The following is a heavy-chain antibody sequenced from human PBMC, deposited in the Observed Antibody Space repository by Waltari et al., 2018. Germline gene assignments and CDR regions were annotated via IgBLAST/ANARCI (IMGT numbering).Heavy chain of an antibody. V-gene: IGHV1-2*02. D-gene: IGHD1-7*01. CDR1: GYTLPAHY. J-gene: IGHJ5*02. Sequence: QVQLVQSGAEVRKPGASVKVSCKASGYTLPAHYLHWVRQAPGQGLEWMGWLNPNTGGTKYAQKFQGRVTMTTDTSTSTAYMELRSLTSDDTAVYYCARVPMGTGTTDWFDPWGQGTPVIVST. CDR2: LNPNTGGT. CDR3: ARVPMGTGTTDWFDP.